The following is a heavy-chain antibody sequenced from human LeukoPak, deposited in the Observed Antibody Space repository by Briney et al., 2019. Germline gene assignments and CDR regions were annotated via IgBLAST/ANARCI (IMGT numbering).Heavy chain of an antibody. V-gene: IGHV4-38-2*02. CDR1: GYSISSGYY. CDR2: IYHSGST. J-gene: IGHJ6*03. CDR3: ARDNVVVVAATPGYYYYMDV. Sequence: SETLSLTCTVSGYSISSGYYWGWIRQPPGKGLEWIGSIYHSGSTYYNPSLKSRVTISVDTSKNQFSLKLSSVTAADTAVYYCARDNVVVVAATPGYYYYMDVWGKGTTVTVSS. D-gene: IGHD2-15*01.